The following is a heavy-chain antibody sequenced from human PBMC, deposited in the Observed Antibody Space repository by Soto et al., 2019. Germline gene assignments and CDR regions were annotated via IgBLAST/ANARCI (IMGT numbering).Heavy chain of an antibody. J-gene: IGHJ5*02. CDR1: GDSFSSNDAV. Sequence: SQTLSLTCAISGDSFSSNDAVLNWIRQSPSRGLEWLGRTYYRSIWQTEYAVSVKGRMTINPDASKNQFSLQLDSVTPEDTAMYYCARLVGNSWLDHWGQATLVTVSS. CDR3: ARLVGNSWLDH. D-gene: IGHD6-6*01. V-gene: IGHV6-1*01. CDR2: TYYRSIWQT.